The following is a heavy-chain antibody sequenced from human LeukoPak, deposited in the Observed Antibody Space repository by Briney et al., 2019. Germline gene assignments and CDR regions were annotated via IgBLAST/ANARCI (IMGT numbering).Heavy chain of an antibody. D-gene: IGHD4-11*01. Sequence: SEALSLTCAVYGGSFSGYYWSWIRQPPGKGLEWIGEINHSGSTNYNPSLKSRVTISVDTSKNQFSLKLSSVTAADTAVYYCAREDHSNSAFDIWGQGTMVTVSS. V-gene: IGHV4-34*01. CDR2: INHSGST. CDR3: AREDHSNSAFDI. J-gene: IGHJ3*02. CDR1: GGSFSGYY.